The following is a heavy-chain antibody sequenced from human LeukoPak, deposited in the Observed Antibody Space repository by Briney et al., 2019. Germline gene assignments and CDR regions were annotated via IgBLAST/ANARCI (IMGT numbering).Heavy chain of an antibody. CDR1: GGSISLYY. V-gene: IGHV4-59*01. CDR3: ARGRGSLTY. J-gene: IGHJ4*02. D-gene: IGHD3-10*01. CDR2: FYDTRSP. Sequence: SETLSLTCTVSGGSISLYYWSWIRQPPGKGLEWIGYFYDTRSPKYNPSLERRVTISVDMSRNQFSLNITCATAADTAVYYCARGRGSLTYWGQGTLATVSS.